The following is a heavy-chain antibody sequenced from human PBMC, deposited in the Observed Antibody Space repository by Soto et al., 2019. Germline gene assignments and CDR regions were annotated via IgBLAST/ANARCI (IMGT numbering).Heavy chain of an antibody. V-gene: IGHV4-30-2*01. CDR1: GGSISSGGYS. Sequence: TSETLSLTCAVCGGSISSGGYSWSWIRQPPGKGLEWIGYIYHSGSTYYNPSLKSRVTISVDRSKNQFSLKLSSVTAADTAVYYCARANYDILTGYYTFWFNPWGQGTLVTVSS. J-gene: IGHJ5*02. D-gene: IGHD3-9*01. CDR2: IYHSGST. CDR3: ARANYDILTGYYTFWFNP.